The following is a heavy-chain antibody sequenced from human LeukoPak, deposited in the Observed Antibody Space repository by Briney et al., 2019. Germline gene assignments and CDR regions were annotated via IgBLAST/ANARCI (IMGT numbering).Heavy chain of an antibody. J-gene: IGHJ4*02. D-gene: IGHD6-19*01. CDR1: GFSVSSFG. V-gene: IGHV3-23*01. Sequence: GGSLRLSCAVLGFSVSSFGMSWVRQPPGKGLEWISAISVDAETTYYADSVKGRFIISRDNSKNTLYLQMSSLRAEDTAVYYCAQGFSSGWFPNWGQGSLVSVSS. CDR3: AQGFSSGWFPN. CDR2: ISVDAETT.